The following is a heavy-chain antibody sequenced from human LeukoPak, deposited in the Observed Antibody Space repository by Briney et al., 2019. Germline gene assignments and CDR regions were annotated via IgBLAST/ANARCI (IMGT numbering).Heavy chain of an antibody. V-gene: IGHV1-46*01. CDR3: ARYYGEGAFDY. J-gene: IGHJ4*02. CDR2: INPSGGST. D-gene: IGHD4-17*01. Sequence: ASVKVSCKASGYTFTSYYMHWVRQAPGQGLEWMGIINPSGGSTSYAQKFQGRVTVTRDTSTSTVYMELSSLKSEDTAVYYCARYYGEGAFDYWGQGTLVTVSS. CDR1: GYTFTSYY.